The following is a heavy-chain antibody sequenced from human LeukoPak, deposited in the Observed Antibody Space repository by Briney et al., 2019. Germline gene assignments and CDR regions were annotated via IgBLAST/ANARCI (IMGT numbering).Heavy chain of an antibody. D-gene: IGHD3-16*02. CDR3: AAQKRGNYRPYYFDY. Sequence: GGSLRLSCAASGFTFSSYAMSWVRQAPGKGLEWVSTISGSGGSTYYADSVKGRFTISRDNSKNTLFLQMNSLRAEDTAVYYCAAQKRGNYRPYYFDYWGQGTLVTVSS. CDR1: GFTFSSYA. CDR2: ISGSGGST. J-gene: IGHJ4*02. V-gene: IGHV3-23*01.